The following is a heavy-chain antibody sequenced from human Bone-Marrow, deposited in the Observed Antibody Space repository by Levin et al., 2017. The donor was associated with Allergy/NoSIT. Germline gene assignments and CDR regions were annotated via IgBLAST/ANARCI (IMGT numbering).Heavy chain of an antibody. CDR2: IKQDGSEK. CDR3: AREGGSGWSTHDAFDS. CDR1: GFTFSSYW. V-gene: IGHV3-7*01. D-gene: IGHD6-19*01. Sequence: GGSLRLSCAASGFTFSSYWMSWVRQAPGKGLEWVANIKQDGSEKYYVDSVKGRFTISRDNAKNSLYLQMNSLRAEDTAVYYCAREGGSGWSTHDAFDSWGQGTMVTVSS. J-gene: IGHJ3*02.